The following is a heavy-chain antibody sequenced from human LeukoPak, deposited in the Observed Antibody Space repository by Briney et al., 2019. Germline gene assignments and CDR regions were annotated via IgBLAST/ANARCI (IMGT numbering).Heavy chain of an antibody. D-gene: IGHD3-3*01. J-gene: IGHJ4*02. V-gene: IGHV3-21*01. CDR1: GFIFSTYS. Sequence: GGSLRLSCAASGFIFSTYSINWLRQAPGKGLEWVSSISSTSSYISYADSVKGRFTVSRDNAKNSLYLQMNSLRAEDTAIYYCATYDSTYWGQGTLVTVSS. CDR3: ATYDSTY. CDR2: ISSTSSYI.